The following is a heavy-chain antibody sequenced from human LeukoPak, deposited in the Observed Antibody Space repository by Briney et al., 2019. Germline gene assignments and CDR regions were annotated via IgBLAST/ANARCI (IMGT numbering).Heavy chain of an antibody. CDR2: MNPNSGNT. CDR1: GYTFTSYD. V-gene: IGHV1-8*03. Sequence: AAVKVSCKASGYTFTSYDSNWVRQATGQGLEWVGWMNPNSGNTGYAQKFQGRVTITRNTSISTAYMELSSLRSEDTAVYYCAREGRYYYYSMDVWGKGTTVTVSS. J-gene: IGHJ6*03. CDR3: AREGRYYYYSMDV.